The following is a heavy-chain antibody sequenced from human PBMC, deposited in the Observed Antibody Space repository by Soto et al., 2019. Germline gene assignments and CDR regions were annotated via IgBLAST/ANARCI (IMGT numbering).Heavy chain of an antibody. CDR2: TYYRSRWYN. CDR3: AGTTSHQWYYMDV. D-gene: IGHD1-7*01. J-gene: IGHJ6*03. CDR1: GDSVSSNSAA. Sequence: SQTLSLPCAISGDSVSSNSAAWNWIRLSPSRGLEWLARTYYRSRWYNDYAVSVRSRITVNPDTSKNQFSLQLTSVTPEDTAVYYCAGTTSHQWYYMDVWGKGTTVKVSS. V-gene: IGHV6-1*01.